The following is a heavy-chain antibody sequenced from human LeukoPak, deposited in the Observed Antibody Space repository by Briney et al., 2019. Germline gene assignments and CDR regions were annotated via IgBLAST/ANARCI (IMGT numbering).Heavy chain of an antibody. D-gene: IGHD3-22*01. CDR3: ARDLKVEDNSGYYAFDY. J-gene: IGHJ4*02. CDR1: GFTFSDYY. Sequence: GGSLRLSCAASGFTFSDYYMSWIRQAPGKGLEWLSYISSGRGRSTIYYADSVKGRFSISRDNAKNILYLQINSLRAEDTAVYYCARDLKVEDNSGYYAFDYWGQGTLVTVSS. CDR2: ISSGRGRSTI. V-gene: IGHV3-11*01.